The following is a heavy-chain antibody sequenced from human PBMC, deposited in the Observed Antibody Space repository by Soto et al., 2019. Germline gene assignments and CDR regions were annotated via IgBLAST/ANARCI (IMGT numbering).Heavy chain of an antibody. CDR2: IIPLFGTT. CDR1: GGTFSTYT. CDR3: GRRLDARADEGFDV. J-gene: IGHJ3*01. Sequence: QVHLVQSGAEVRKPGSSVKVSCKTSGGTFSTYTIYWVRQAPGQGLEWMGRIIPLFGTTRYAQNFQDRVTITAEESTSTTCMELSSLRADDTALYYWGRRLDARADEGFDVWGEGTAVTLSA. D-gene: IGHD2-8*01. V-gene: IGHV1-69*18.